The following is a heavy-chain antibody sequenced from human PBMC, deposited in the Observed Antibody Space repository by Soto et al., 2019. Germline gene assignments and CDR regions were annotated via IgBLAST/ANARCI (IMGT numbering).Heavy chain of an antibody. D-gene: IGHD3-22*01. CDR2: IIPIFGTA. CDR3: ARVIARHYYDSRKVLSGMDV. Sequence: QVQLVQSGAEVKKPGSSVKVSCKASGGTFSSYAISWVRQAPGQGLEWMGGIIPIFGTANYAQKFQGRVTITADESTSTAYMELSSLRSEDTAVYYCARVIARHYYDSRKVLSGMDVWGQGTTVTVSS. CDR1: GGTFSSYA. J-gene: IGHJ6*02. V-gene: IGHV1-69*01.